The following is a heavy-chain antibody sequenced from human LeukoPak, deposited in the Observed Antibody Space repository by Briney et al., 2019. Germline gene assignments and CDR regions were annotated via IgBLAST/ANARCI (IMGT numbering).Heavy chain of an antibody. CDR2: INHSGST. V-gene: IGHV4-39*07. CDR1: GGSISSSSYY. J-gene: IGHJ6*03. Sequence: SETLSLTCTVSGGSISSSSYYWGWIRQPPGKGLEWIGEINHSGSTNYNPSLKSRVTISVDTSKNQFSLKLSSVTAADTAVYYCARIYCGGDCRGYYYHYYMDVWGKGTTVTISS. D-gene: IGHD2-21*02. CDR3: ARIYCGGDCRGYYYHYYMDV.